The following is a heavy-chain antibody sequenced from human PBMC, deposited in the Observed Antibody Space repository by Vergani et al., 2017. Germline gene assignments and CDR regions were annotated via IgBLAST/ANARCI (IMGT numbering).Heavy chain of an antibody. D-gene: IGHD3-22*01. Sequence: QVQLQQWCAGLLKPSATLSPTCAVHGGSFRGYYWSWIRQPPGQGLEWIGEITHSGSTNYNPPLKSPITISVDTSKNQFPRKLSSVTAANTAVYSCASRRALKVVVTSNWFDPGSQGTLVTVSS. V-gene: IGHV4-34*01. CDR2: ITHSGST. J-gene: IGHJ5*02. CDR1: GGSFRGYY. CDR3: ASRRALKVVVTSNWFDP.